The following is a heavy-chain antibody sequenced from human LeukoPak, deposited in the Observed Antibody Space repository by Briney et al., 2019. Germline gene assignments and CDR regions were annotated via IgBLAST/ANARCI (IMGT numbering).Heavy chain of an antibody. D-gene: IGHD4-17*01. CDR2: ISYDGSNK. CDR3: ARAGGGDYVYYYYGMDV. J-gene: IGHJ6*04. CDR1: GFTFSSYG. Sequence: SGGSLSLSCAPSGFTFSSYGMHWVRQAPGKGLEWVAVISYDGSNKYYADSVKGRFTISRDNSQNTLYLQMNSLRAEDTAVYYCARAGGGDYVYYYYGMDVWGKGTMVTVSS. V-gene: IGHV3-30*03.